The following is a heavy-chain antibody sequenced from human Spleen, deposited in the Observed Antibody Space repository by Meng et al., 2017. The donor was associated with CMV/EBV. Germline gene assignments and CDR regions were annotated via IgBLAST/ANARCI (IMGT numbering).Heavy chain of an antibody. CDR2: IKSITDGGTT. J-gene: IGHJ4*02. V-gene: IGHV3-15*01. CDR1: GFTFNNAW. CDR3: TTDQDSFDY. Sequence: CCAASGFTFNNAWMSWVRQTPGKGLGWVGRIKSITDGGTTDCAAPVKGRFTISRDDSKNTLYLQMNSLETDDTAMYYCTTDQDSFDYWGQGTLVTVSS.